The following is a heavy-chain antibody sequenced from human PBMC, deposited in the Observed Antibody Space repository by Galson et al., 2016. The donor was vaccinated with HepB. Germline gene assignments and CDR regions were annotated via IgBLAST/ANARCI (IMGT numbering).Heavy chain of an antibody. V-gene: IGHV4-59*01. Sequence: ETLSLTCTISGGSTDGYYWHWIRQPPGKGLEWIGHISYIGSTYYSPSLKSRVMISLDTSKKEFSLNLTSVTAADTAVYYCVRVHLNAFDIRGQGTKVTVSS. CDR2: ISYIGST. J-gene: IGHJ3*02. CDR1: GGSTDGYY. CDR3: VRVHLNAFDI.